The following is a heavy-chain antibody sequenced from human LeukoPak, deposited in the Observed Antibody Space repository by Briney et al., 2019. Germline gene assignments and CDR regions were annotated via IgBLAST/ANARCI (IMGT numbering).Heavy chain of an antibody. CDR1: GGSISSYY. V-gene: IGHV4-59*01. CDR3: ARGEGYCSGGSCYSNDY. J-gene: IGHJ4*02. D-gene: IGHD2-15*01. Sequence: PSETLSLTCTVSGGSISSYYWSWIRQPPGKGLEWIGYIYYSGSTNYNPSLKNRVTISVDTSKNQFSLKLSSVTAADTAVYYCARGEGYCSGGSCYSNDYWGQGTLVTVSS. CDR2: IYYSGST.